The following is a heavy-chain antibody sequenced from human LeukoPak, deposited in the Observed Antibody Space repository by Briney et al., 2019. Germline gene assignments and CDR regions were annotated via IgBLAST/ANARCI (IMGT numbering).Heavy chain of an antibody. V-gene: IGHV3-7*01. CDR3: ARVRAAATDY. D-gene: IGHD2-15*01. Sequence: HPGGSLRLSCAASGFTFSSYWMSWVRQAPGKGLEGVANIKQDGSGKFYVDSVKGRFTISRDNAKSSLYLQMNSLRAEDTAVYYCARVRAAATDYWGQGTLVTVSS. CDR1: GFTFSSYW. CDR2: IKQDGSGK. J-gene: IGHJ4*02.